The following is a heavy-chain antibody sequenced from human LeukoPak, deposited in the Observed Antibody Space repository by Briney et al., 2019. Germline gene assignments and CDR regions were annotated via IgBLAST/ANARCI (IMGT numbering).Heavy chain of an antibody. J-gene: IGHJ6*02. CDR1: GFTFGSYA. CDR2: ISGSGGST. V-gene: IGHV3-23*01. CDR3: AKGGQQLLFVMDV. Sequence: GGSLRLSCAASGFTFGSYAMSWVRQAPGKGLEWVSAISGSGGSTYYADSVKGRFTISRDNSKNTLYLQMNGLRAEDTAVYYCAKGGQQLLFVMDVWGQGTTVTVSS. D-gene: IGHD6-13*01.